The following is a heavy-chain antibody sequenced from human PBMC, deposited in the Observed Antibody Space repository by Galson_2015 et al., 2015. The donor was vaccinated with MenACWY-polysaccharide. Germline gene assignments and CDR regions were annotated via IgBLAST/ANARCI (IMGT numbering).Heavy chain of an antibody. J-gene: IGHJ3*02. V-gene: IGHV4-39*01. D-gene: IGHD3-10*01. CDR1: GGSISSRSYY. Sequence: ETLSLTCTVSGGSISSRSYYWGWIRQPPGKGLEWIGSIYYSGSTYYNPSLKSRVTISVDTSKNQFSLKLSSVTAADTAVYYCARHCRFEEPRDAFDIWGQGTMVTVSS. CDR3: ARHCRFEEPRDAFDI. CDR2: IYYSGST.